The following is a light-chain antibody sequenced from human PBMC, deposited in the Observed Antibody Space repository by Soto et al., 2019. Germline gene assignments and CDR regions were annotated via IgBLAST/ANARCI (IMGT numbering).Light chain of an antibody. Sequence: DIPMTQSPSSLSASVGDRVTITRRASQGIRNYLAWYQQKPGKVPKPLIYAASSLQSGVPSRFSGSGSGTDFTLTISSLQSEDGATYYCQKYDSAPFTFGPGTRVDIK. CDR3: QKYDSAPFT. CDR1: QGIRNY. CDR2: AAS. V-gene: IGKV1-27*01. J-gene: IGKJ3*01.